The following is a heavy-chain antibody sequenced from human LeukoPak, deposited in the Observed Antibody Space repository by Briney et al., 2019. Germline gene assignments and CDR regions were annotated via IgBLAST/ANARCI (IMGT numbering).Heavy chain of an antibody. D-gene: IGHD4-17*01. V-gene: IGHV3-20*04. Sequence: GSLRLSCAASGFTFSSYWMHWVRQAPGKGLEWVSGINWNGGSIGYVDSVKGRFTISRDNAKNSLYLQMNSLRAEDTALYYCARTYGDYTLNYYMDVWGKGTTVTVSS. J-gene: IGHJ6*03. CDR3: ARTYGDYTLNYYMDV. CDR1: GFTFSSYW. CDR2: INWNGGSI.